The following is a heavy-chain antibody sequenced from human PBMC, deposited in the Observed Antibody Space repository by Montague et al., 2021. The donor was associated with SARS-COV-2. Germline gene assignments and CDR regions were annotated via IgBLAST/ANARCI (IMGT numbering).Heavy chain of an antibody. CDR3: ARVRYFDTTFDY. J-gene: IGHJ4*02. CDR2: XDWXYYK. Sequence: PALVTPTQTLTLTCTFSGFSLSTSGICVSWIRQPPGKALEWLALXDWXYYKFYSTSLKTRLTISKDTSKNQVVLTMTNMDPVDTATYYCARVRYFDTTFDYWGQGTLVTVSS. D-gene: IGHD3-9*01. CDR1: GFSLSTSGIC. V-gene: IGHV2-70*01.